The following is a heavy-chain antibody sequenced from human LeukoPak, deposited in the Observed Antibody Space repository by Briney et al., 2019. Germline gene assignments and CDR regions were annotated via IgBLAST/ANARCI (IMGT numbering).Heavy chain of an antibody. CDR2: IGVDETFK. Sequence: GGSLRLSCAASGFIFSEYAMHWVRQAPGKGLDWVAYIGVDETFKEYADSVKGRFTISRDNSENTLYLQMNSLRSYDTAVYYCAEDFWNFRDSWGQGTLVTVSS. V-gene: IGHV3-30*02. CDR3: AEDFWNFRDS. J-gene: IGHJ5*01. D-gene: IGHD3-3*01. CDR1: GFIFSEYA.